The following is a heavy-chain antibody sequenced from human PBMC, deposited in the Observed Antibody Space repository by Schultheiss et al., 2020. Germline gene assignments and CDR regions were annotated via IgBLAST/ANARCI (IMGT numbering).Heavy chain of an antibody. CDR3: ASPRVDSSGYYGGLYAFDI. CDR2: IYYSGST. D-gene: IGHD3-22*01. J-gene: IGHJ3*02. V-gene: IGHV4-31*03. Sequence: SETLSLTCTVSGGSISSGGYYWSWIRQHPGKGLEWIGYIYYSGSTYYNPSLKSRVTISVDTSKNQFSLKLSSVTAADTAVYYCASPRVDSSGYYGGLYAFDIWGQGTMVTVSS. CDR1: GGSISSGGYY.